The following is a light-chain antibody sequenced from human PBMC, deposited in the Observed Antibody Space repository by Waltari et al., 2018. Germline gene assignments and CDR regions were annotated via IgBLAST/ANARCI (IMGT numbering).Light chain of an antibody. CDR1: SSHIDRHT. Sequence: QSLLTQPPSVSAPPGQRVTISCPGSSSHIDRHTINWYQQLPEKSPRLLIYYDDLRPSGVSDRFSGFKSDTSASLAISGIQSEDEGLYYCATWDDGLKTWVFGGGTQLTVL. V-gene: IGLV1-36*01. CDR2: YDD. CDR3: ATWDDGLKTWV. J-gene: IGLJ3*02.